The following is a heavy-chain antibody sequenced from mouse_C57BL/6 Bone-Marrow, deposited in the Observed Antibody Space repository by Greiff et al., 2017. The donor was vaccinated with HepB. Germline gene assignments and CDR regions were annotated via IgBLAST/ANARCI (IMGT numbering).Heavy chain of an antibody. CDR3: AISPLFITTVVDY. V-gene: IGHV1-74*01. CDR1: GYTFTSYW. D-gene: IGHD1-1*01. CDR2: IHPSDSDT. Sequence: VKLKQPGAELVKPGASVKVSCKASGYTFTSYWMHWVKQRPGQGLEWIGRIHPSDSDTNYNQKFKGKATLTVDKSSSTAYMQLSSLTSEDSAVYYCAISPLFITTVVDYWGQGTTLTVSS. J-gene: IGHJ2*01.